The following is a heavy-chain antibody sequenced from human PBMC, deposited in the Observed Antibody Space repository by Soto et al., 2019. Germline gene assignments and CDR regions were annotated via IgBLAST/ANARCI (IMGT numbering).Heavy chain of an antibody. V-gene: IGHV4-59*08. CDR1: GGSISSYY. J-gene: IGHJ4*02. Sequence: SETLSLTCTVSGGSISSYYWSWIRQPPGKGLEWIGYIYYSGSTNYNPSLKSRVTISVDTSKNQFSLKLSSVTAADTAVYYCARHSSGYYAHFDYWGQGTLVTVSS. D-gene: IGHD3-22*01. CDR3: ARHSSGYYAHFDY. CDR2: IYYSGST.